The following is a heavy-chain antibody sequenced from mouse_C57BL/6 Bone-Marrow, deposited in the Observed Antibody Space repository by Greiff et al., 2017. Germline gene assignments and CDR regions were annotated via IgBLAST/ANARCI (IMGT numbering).Heavy chain of an antibody. CDR3: ARHEDKGFGLRRGFAY. J-gene: IGHJ3*01. D-gene: IGHD2-2*01. Sequence: VQLQQSGAELVKPGASVKLSCKASGYTFTEYTIHWVKQRSGQGLEWIGWFYPGSGSIKYNEKFKDKATLTADKSSSTVYMELSILTSEDSAVYFGARHEDKGFGLRRGFAYWGQGTLVTVSA. V-gene: IGHV1-62-2*01. CDR1: GYTFTEYT. CDR2: FYPGSGSI.